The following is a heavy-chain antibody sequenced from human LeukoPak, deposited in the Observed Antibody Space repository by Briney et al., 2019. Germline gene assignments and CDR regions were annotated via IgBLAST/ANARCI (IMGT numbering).Heavy chain of an antibody. CDR2: SYYSGSS. V-gene: IGHV4-39*01. CDR3: ASQGRYCSGGSCYSPHYFDY. Sequence: SETLSLTRTVSGGSITSNTYYWGWVRQPPGKGLELIGSSYYSGSSYYNPSLKNRVTIAVDTSRSQFSLKMTSVTAADTAVYYCASQGRYCSGGSCYSPHYFDYWGQGALVAVSS. CDR1: GGSITSNTYY. J-gene: IGHJ4*02. D-gene: IGHD2-15*01.